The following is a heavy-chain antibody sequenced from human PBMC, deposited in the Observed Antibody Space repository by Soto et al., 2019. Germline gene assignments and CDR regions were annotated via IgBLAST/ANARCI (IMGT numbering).Heavy chain of an antibody. CDR3: ARESGDNWTYEVD. D-gene: IGHD1-7*01. V-gene: IGHV4-4*07. Sequence: QVQVKESGPGLVKPSETLSLTCTVSGGSITDYSWSWIRQSAGKGLEWLGRISINGNSHYHPSLRSRVTMSIETYKNQFSLNLRSVTAADTDVYYCARESGDNWTYEVDWGQGTLVTVSS. J-gene: IGHJ4*02. CDR1: GGSITDYS. CDR2: ISINGNS.